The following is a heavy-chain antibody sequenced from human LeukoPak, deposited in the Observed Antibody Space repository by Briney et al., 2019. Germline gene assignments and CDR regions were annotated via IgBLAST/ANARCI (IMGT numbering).Heavy chain of an antibody. CDR3: AKDDYDFWSGYLEPTRGMDV. V-gene: IGHV3-21*01. J-gene: IGHJ6*02. D-gene: IGHD3-3*01. CDR1: GFTFSSYS. CDR2: ISSSSYI. Sequence: GGSLRLSCAASGFTFSSYSMNWVRQAPGKGLEWVSSISSSSYIYYADSVKGRFTISRDNAKNSLYLQMNSLRAEDTAVYYCAKDDYDFWSGYLEPTRGMDVWGQGTTVTVSS.